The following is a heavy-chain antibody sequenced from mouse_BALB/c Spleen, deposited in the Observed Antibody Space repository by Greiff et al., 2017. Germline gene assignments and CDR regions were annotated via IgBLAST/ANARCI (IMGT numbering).Heavy chain of an antibody. CDR2: ISDGGSYT. CDR1: GFTFSDYY. Sequence: EVQLVESGGGLVKPGGSLKLSCAASGFTFSDYYMYWVRQTPEKRLEWVATISDGGSYTYYPDSVKGRFTISRDNAKNNRYLQMSRLKSEDTAMYYCGREGGFTTAQGWFAYWGQGTLVTVSA. J-gene: IGHJ3*01. CDR3: GREGGFTTAQGWFAY. D-gene: IGHD1-2*01. V-gene: IGHV5-4*02.